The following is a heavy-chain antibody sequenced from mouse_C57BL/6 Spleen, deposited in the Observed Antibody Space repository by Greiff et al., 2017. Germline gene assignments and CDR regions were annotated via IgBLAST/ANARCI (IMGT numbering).Heavy chain of an antibody. Sequence: GGGLVQPKGSLKLSCAASGFSFNTYAMNWVRQAPGKGLEWVARIRSKSNNYATYYADSVKDRFTISRDDSESMLYLQMNNLKTEDTAMYYCVRRAGLDYGSRWYFDVWGTGTTVTVSS. CDR1: GFSFNTYA. D-gene: IGHD1-1*01. V-gene: IGHV10-1*01. CDR3: VRRAGLDYGSRWYFDV. J-gene: IGHJ1*03. CDR2: IRSKSNNYAT.